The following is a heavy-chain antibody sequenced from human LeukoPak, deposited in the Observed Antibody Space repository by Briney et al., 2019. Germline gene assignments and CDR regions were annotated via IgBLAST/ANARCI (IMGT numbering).Heavy chain of an antibody. J-gene: IGHJ4*02. CDR2: ISAYNGNT. D-gene: IGHD3-3*01. Sequence: GASVKVSCKASGGTFSSYAISWVRQAPGQGLEWMGWISAYNGNTNYAQKLQGRVTMTTDTSTSTAYMELRSLRSDDTAVYYCARGQYYDFWSGYYLFDYWGQGTLVTVSS. V-gene: IGHV1-18*01. CDR1: GGTFSSYA. CDR3: ARGQYYDFWSGYYLFDY.